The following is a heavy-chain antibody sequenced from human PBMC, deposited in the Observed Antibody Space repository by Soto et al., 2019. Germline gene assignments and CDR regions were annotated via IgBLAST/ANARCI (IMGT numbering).Heavy chain of an antibody. J-gene: IGHJ4*02. D-gene: IGHD6-6*01. CDR3: ARQAARNYFDF. V-gene: IGHV3-11*01. CDR1: GFTFSDYY. CDR2: IDSSGRTI. Sequence: QVQLVESGGALVKPGGSLRLSCAASGFTFSDYYMSWIRQAPGKGLEWVSYIDSSGRTISYADSVKGRFTISRDDAKNSLYLQMNRLRAEDTAVYYCARQAARNYFDFWGQGTLVTVSS.